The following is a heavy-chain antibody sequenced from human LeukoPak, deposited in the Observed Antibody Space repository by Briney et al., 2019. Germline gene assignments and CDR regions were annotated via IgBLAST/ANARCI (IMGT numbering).Heavy chain of an antibody. CDR3: AKVTMGDVWFDP. J-gene: IGHJ5*02. CDR2: ISSSSSYI. D-gene: IGHD3-16*01. Sequence: GGSLRLSCAASGFTFSSYSMNWVRQAPGKGLEWVSSISSSSSYIYYADSVKGRFSISTDNTKNMVYLQMSSLRAEDTAVYYCAKVTMGDVWFDPWGQRTLVTVSS. V-gene: IGHV3-21*06. CDR1: GFTFSSYS.